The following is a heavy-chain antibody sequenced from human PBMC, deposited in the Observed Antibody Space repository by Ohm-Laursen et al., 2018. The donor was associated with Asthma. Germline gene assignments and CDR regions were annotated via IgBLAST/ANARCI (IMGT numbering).Heavy chain of an antibody. CDR2: ISYDGSNK. V-gene: IGHV3-30-3*01. Sequence: SLRLSCAASGFTFSSYAMHWVRQAPGKGLEWVAVISYDGSNKYYADSVKGRFTISRDNSKNTLYLQMNSLRAEDTAVYYCARDEDYDSSGLGGYWGQGTLVTVSS. CDR3: ARDEDYDSSGLGGY. D-gene: IGHD3-22*01. J-gene: IGHJ4*02. CDR1: GFTFSSYA.